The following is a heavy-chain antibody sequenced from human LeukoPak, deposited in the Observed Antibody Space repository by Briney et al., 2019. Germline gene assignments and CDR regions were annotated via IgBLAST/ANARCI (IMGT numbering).Heavy chain of an antibody. CDR1: GXTFNSYG. Sequence: GGSLRLSCAAPGXTFNSYGMHWVRQAPGKGLEWVAVIWDDGSNKYYADSLKGRFTISRDNSKNTLYLQMNSLRAEDTAVYYCARDPSITTDGTRGFDYWGQGTLVTVSS. CDR2: IWDDGSNK. J-gene: IGHJ4*02. V-gene: IGHV3-33*01. CDR3: ARDPSITTDGTRGFDY. D-gene: IGHD6-13*01.